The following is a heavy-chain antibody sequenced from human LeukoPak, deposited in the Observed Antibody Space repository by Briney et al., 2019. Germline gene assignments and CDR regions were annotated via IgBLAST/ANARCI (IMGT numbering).Heavy chain of an antibody. D-gene: IGHD3-10*01. CDR1: GYTFTSYA. CDR3: ARSISMVRGAIRDAFDI. J-gene: IGHJ3*02. Sequence: ASVKVSCKASGYTFTSYAMHWVRQAPGQRLEWMGWINAGNGNTKYSQKFQGRVTITRDTSASTAYMELSSLRSDDTAEYYCARSISMVRGAIRDAFDIWGQGTMVTVSS. CDR2: INAGNGNT. V-gene: IGHV1-3*01.